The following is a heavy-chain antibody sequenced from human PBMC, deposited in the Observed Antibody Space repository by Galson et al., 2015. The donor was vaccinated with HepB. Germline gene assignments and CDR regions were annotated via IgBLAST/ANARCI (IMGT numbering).Heavy chain of an antibody. CDR1: GGTFSSYT. V-gene: IGHV1-69*04. Sequence: SVKVSCKASGGTFSSYTISWVRQAPGQGLEWMGRIIPILGIANYAQKFQGRVTITADKSTSTAYMELSSLRSEDTAVYYCARDVAGGGNWFDPWGQGTLVTVSS. J-gene: IGHJ5*02. CDR3: ARDVAGGGNWFDP. CDR2: IIPILGIA. D-gene: IGHD6-19*01.